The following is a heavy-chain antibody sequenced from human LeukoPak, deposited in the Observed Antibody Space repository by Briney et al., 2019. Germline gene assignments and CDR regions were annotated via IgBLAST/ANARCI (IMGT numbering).Heavy chain of an antibody. CDR1: GFTFSSYS. CDR3: ARDRSSGWGFDY. Sequence: GGSLRLSCAASGFTFSSYSMNWVRQAPGKGREWVSSISSSSSYIYYADSVKGRFTISRDNAKNSLYLQMTSLRAEDTAVYYCARDRSSGWGFDYWGQGTLVTVSS. CDR2: ISSSSSYI. V-gene: IGHV3-21*01. J-gene: IGHJ4*02. D-gene: IGHD6-19*01.